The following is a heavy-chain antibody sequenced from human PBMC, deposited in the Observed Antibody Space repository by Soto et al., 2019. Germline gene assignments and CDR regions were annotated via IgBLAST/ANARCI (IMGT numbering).Heavy chain of an antibody. J-gene: IGHJ5*02. V-gene: IGHV3-23*01. Sequence: GGSLRLSCAASGFTFSSYDMSWVRQAPGKGLEWVSAISGSGGSTYYADSVKGRFTISRDNSKNTLYLQINSLRAEDTAVYYCAKDKLGTTWFDPWGQGTLVTVSS. CDR3: AKDKLGTTWFDP. D-gene: IGHD1-7*01. CDR1: GFTFSSYD. CDR2: ISGSGGST.